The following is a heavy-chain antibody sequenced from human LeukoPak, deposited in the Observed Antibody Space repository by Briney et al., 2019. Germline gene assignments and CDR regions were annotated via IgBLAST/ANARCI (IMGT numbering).Heavy chain of an antibody. CDR1: GFTFSDYY. D-gene: IGHD5-18*01. CDR3: ARDYVQLWPTTFYYYYYGMDV. V-gene: IGHV3-11*06. Sequence: GGSLRLSCAASGFTFSDYYMSWIRQAPGKGLEWVSYISSSSSYTNYADSVKGRFTISRDNAKNSLYLQMNSLRAEDTAVYYCARDYVQLWPTTFYYYYYGMDVWGQGTTVTVSS. J-gene: IGHJ6*02. CDR2: ISSSSSYT.